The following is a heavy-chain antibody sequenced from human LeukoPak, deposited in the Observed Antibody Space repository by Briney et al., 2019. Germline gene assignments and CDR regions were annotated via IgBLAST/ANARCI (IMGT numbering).Heavy chain of an antibody. V-gene: IGHV3-7*01. CDR1: GFTFRNHW. CDR3: ATISAQTFDI. D-gene: IGHD5-24*01. CDR2: IKPDGIDK. Sequence: PGGSLRLPCVGSGFTFRNHWVNWVRQSPRKGLEWVANIKPDGIDKYYVDSARGRFTVSRDNAKNSAFLQMNSLRAEDTAIYYCATISAQTFDIWGQGTLVSVSS. J-gene: IGHJ3*02.